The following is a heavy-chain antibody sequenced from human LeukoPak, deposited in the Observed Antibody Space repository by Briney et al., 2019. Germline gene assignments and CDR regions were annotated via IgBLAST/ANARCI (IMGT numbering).Heavy chain of an antibody. Sequence: ASVKVSCKASGYTFTSYDINWVRQATGQGLEWMGWMNPNSGNTGYAQKFQGRVTMTRNTSISTAYMELSSLRSEDTAVYYCARDRCSSGSCYPDVFDIWGQGTMVTVSS. CDR2: MNPNSGNT. D-gene: IGHD2-15*01. V-gene: IGHV1-8*01. CDR1: GYTFTSYD. J-gene: IGHJ3*02. CDR3: ARDRCSSGSCYPDVFDI.